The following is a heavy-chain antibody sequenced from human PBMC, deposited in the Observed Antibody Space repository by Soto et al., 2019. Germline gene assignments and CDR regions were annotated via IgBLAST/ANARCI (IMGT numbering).Heavy chain of an antibody. CDR1: GGSFSGYY. D-gene: IGHD7-27*01. CDR2: INHSGST. Sequence: SETLSLTCAVYGGSFSGYYWSWIRQPPGKGLEWIGEINHSGSTNYNPSLKSRVTISVDTSKNQFSLKLSSVTAADTAVYYCARGPRLGFRLGMDVWGQGTTVTVSS. CDR3: ARGPRLGFRLGMDV. V-gene: IGHV4-34*01. J-gene: IGHJ6*02.